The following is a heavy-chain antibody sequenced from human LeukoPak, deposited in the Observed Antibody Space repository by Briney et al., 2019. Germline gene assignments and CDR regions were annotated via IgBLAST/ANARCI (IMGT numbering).Heavy chain of an antibody. CDR1: GFAVSSNY. CDR3: ARDSRQQLGPKYYYYGMDV. D-gene: IGHD6-13*01. CDR2: IYDSGSA. V-gene: IGHV3-66*01. J-gene: IGHJ6*02. Sequence: GGSLRLSCPASGFAVSSNYMSWVRQAPGKGLEWVSIIYDSGSAYYADSVKGRFTISKDNSKNTVYLQMNSLRVEDTAVYYCARDSRQQLGPKYYYYGMDVWGRGTTVTVSS.